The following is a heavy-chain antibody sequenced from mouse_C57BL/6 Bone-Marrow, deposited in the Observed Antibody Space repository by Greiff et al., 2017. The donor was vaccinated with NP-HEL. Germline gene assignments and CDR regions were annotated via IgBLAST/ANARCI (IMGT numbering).Heavy chain of an antibody. J-gene: IGHJ3*01. V-gene: IGHV1-81*01. CDR1: GYTFTSYG. Sequence: QVQLKESGAELARPGASVKLSCKASGYTFTSYGISWVKQRTGQGLEWIGEIYPRSGNTYYNEKFKGKATLTADKSSSTAYMELRSLTSEDSAVYFCARRSIYYYGSSPFAYWGQGTLVTVSA. CDR2: IYPRSGNT. D-gene: IGHD1-1*01. CDR3: ARRSIYYYGSSPFAY.